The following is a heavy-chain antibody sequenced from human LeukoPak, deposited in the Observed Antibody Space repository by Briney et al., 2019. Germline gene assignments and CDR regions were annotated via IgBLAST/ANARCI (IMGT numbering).Heavy chain of an antibody. CDR3: ATETYYDSSGPHFDY. V-gene: IGHV4-59*01. Sequence: PSETLSLTCTVSGGSIGSYYWSWSRQPPGRGLEWIGYIYNSGTNYNPSLESRVTISVDTSKNQISLKLSSVTAADTAVYYCATETYYDSSGPHFDYWGQGTLVTVSS. CDR1: GGSIGSYY. CDR2: IYNSGT. D-gene: IGHD3-22*01. J-gene: IGHJ4*02.